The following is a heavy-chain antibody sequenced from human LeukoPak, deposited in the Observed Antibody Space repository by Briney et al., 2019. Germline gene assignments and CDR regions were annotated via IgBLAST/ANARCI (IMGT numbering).Heavy chain of an antibody. Sequence: GGSLRLSCAASGFTVSSNYMSWVRQAPGKGLEWVSVIYNGGSTYYADSVKGRFTISRDNSKNTLYLQMNSLRAEDTAVYYCARGTPLGDYDAFDIWGQGTMVTVSS. V-gene: IGHV3-66*01. J-gene: IGHJ3*02. D-gene: IGHD1-26*01. CDR2: IYNGGST. CDR3: ARGTPLGDYDAFDI. CDR1: GFTVSSNY.